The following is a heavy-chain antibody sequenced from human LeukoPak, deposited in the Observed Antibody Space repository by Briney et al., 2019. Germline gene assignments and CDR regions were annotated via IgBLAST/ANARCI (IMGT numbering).Heavy chain of an antibody. J-gene: IGHJ6*03. CDR2: ISGSGTTT. CDR1: GFTFNSYA. CDR3: AKDRSYYYYMDV. V-gene: IGHV3-23*01. Sequence: GGSLRLSCAASGFTFNSYAMSWVRQAPGKGLEWVSGISGSGTTTYYADSVKGRFTLSRDNSKNTLYLQMNSLRAEDTAVYYCAKDRSYYYYMDVWGKGTTVTVSS.